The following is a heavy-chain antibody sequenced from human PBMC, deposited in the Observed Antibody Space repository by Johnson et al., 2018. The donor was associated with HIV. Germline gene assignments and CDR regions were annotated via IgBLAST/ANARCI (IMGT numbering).Heavy chain of an antibody. J-gene: IGHJ3*02. D-gene: IGHD3-22*01. CDR3: AREAHYYDSSGLKRGAFDI. CDR2: ISYDGSNK. V-gene: IGHV3-30-3*01. Sequence: QVQLVESGGGVVQPGRSLRLSCVASGFTFSSYAMHWVRQAPGKGLEWVAVISYDGSNKYYADSVKGRFTISRDNSKNTLYLQMNSLRAEDTAVYYCAREAHYYDSSGLKRGAFDIWGQGTMVTVSS. CDR1: GFTFSSYA.